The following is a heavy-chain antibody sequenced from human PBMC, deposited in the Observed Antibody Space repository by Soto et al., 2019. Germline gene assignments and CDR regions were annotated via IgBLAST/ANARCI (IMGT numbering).Heavy chain of an antibody. CDR1: GYTFTSYG. D-gene: IGHD4-4*01. V-gene: IGHV1-18*01. CDR3: SGELGDYSSVNWFDS. CDR2: ISAYNGNT. J-gene: IGHJ5*01. Sequence: QVQLVQSGAEVKKPGASVKVSCKASGYTFTSYGISWVRQAPGQGLEWMGWISAYNGNTNYAQKLQGRVTMTTDTSTSTAYMGLRSLRSDDTAVYYCSGELGDYSSVNWFDSWGQGTLVTVSS.